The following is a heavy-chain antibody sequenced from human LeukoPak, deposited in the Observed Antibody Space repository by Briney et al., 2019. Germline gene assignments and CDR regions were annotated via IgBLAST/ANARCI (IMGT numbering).Heavy chain of an antibody. J-gene: IGHJ6*03. CDR2: ITSSSSYI. V-gene: IGHV3-21*01. CDR1: GFTFSSYN. CDR3: AKDNGGDKYYYYYYYMDV. Sequence: GGSLRLSCAASGFTFSSYNMNWVRQAPGKGLEWVSSITSSSSYIYYADSVKGRFTISRDNSKNTLYLQMNSLRAEDTAVYYCAKDNGGDKYYYYYYYMDVWGKGTTVTVSS. D-gene: IGHD2-21*02.